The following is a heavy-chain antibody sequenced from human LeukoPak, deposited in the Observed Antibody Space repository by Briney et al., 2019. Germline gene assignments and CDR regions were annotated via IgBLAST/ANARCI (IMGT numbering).Heavy chain of an antibody. CDR1: GFTFSSYA. CDR3: ARDGSGNYADAFDI. Sequence: GRSLRLSCAASGFTFSSYAMHWVRQAPGKGLEWVAVISYDGSNKYYADSVKGRFTISRDNSKNTLYLQMNSLRAEDTAVYYCARDGSGNYADAFDIWGQGTMATVSS. D-gene: IGHD1-14*01. CDR2: ISYDGSNK. J-gene: IGHJ3*02. V-gene: IGHV3-30*04.